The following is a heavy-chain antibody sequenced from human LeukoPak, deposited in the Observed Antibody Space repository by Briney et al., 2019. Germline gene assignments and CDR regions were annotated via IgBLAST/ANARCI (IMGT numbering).Heavy chain of an antibody. CDR1: GFTFDDYA. J-gene: IGHJ4*02. V-gene: IGHV3-9*01. CDR2: ISWNSGSI. D-gene: IGHD6-6*01. CDR3: AKDMREHIAATGLGY. Sequence: QAGGSLRLSCAASGFTFDDYAMHWVRQAPGKGLEWVSGISWNSGSIGYADSVKGRFTISRDNAKNSLYLQMNSLRAEDTALYYCAKDMREHIAATGLGYWGQGTLVTVSS.